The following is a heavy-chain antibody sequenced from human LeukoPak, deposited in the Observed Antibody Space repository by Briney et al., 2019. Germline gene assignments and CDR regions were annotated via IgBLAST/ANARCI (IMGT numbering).Heavy chain of an antibody. CDR1: GGSISSYY. D-gene: IGHD4-17*01. Sequence: SETLPLTCTVSGGSISSYYWSWIRQPAGKGLEWIGRIYTSGSTNYNPSLKSRVTMSVDTSKNQFSLKLSSVTAADTAVYYCARDGNYGDYVYYFDYWGQGTLVTVSS. CDR2: IYTSGST. V-gene: IGHV4-4*07. J-gene: IGHJ4*02. CDR3: ARDGNYGDYVYYFDY.